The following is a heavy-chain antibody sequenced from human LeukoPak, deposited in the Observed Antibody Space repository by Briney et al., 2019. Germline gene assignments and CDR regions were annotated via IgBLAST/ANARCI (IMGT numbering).Heavy chain of an antibody. Sequence: ASVKVSCKASRYTFTGYYMHWVRQAPGQGLEWMGWINPNSGGTNYAQKFQGRVTMTRDTSISTAYMGLSRLRSDDTAVYYCARRGVIVVVPSFPFDIWGQGTMVTVSS. CDR2: INPNSGGT. J-gene: IGHJ3*02. D-gene: IGHD2-2*01. V-gene: IGHV1-2*02. CDR3: ARRGVIVVVPSFPFDI. CDR1: RYTFTGYY.